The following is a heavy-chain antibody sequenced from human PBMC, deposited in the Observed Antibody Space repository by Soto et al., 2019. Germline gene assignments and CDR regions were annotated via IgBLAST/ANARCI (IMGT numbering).Heavy chain of an antibody. D-gene: IGHD3-22*01. CDR2: INPSGGST. Sequence: ASVNVFFKASGYTFTSYYMHWVRPAPGQGLELMGIINPSGGSTSYAQKFQGRVTMTRDTSTSTVYMELSSLRSEDTAVYYCARVPGGDYYDSSGYTNAFDIWGQGTMVTVSS. V-gene: IGHV1-46*01. CDR3: ARVPGGDYYDSSGYTNAFDI. J-gene: IGHJ3*02. CDR1: GYTFTSYY.